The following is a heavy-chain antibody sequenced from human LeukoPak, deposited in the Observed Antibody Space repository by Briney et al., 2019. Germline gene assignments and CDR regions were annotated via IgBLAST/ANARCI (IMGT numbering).Heavy chain of an antibody. CDR3: ARHLSDITSSPNY. D-gene: IGHD2-2*01. J-gene: IGHJ4*02. Sequence: GESLKISCKGSGYSFSSYWIAGVRQMPGKGLEWMGVIYPRDSRTTYSPSFQDQVPISADKSISTAYLQWTSLKASDTAMYYCARHLSDITSSPNYWGPETLVTVSS. V-gene: IGHV5-51*01. CDR1: GYSFSSYW. CDR2: IYPRDSRT.